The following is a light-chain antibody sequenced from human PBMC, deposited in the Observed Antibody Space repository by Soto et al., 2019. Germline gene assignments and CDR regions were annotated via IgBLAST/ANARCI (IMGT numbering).Light chain of an antibody. V-gene: IGKV3-11*01. Sequence: EIVLTQSPATLSSFPGDRVTLSCRASQAVNTRLAWYQHKPGQAPRLLIYLTSNRAAGIPARFSGSGSGTDFTLTISDVEPEDFAVYYCHQSKSWPRTFGQGTKVDIK. CDR3: HQSKSWPRT. CDR1: QAVNTR. CDR2: LTS. J-gene: IGKJ1*01.